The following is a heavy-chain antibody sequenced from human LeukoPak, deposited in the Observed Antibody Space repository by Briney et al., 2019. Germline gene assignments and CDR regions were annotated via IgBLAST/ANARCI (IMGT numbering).Heavy chain of an antibody. CDR1: GFTFSSYD. CDR2: IRYDGSYT. V-gene: IGHV3-30*02. J-gene: IGHJ6*03. Sequence: EGSLRLSCEASGFTFSSYDMHWVRQAPGKGLEWVAFIRYDGSYTYYADSVKGRFTISRDNSENTLYLQMNSLRAEDTAVYYCARVIRGSTYYYYYMDVWGKGTTVTISS. D-gene: IGHD3-16*01. CDR3: ARVIRGSTYYYYYMDV.